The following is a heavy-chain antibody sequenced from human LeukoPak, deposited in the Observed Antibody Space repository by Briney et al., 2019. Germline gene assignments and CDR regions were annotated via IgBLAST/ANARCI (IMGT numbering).Heavy chain of an antibody. D-gene: IGHD5-18*01. J-gene: IGHJ4*02. Sequence: GASVTVSCKASGYTFTGYYMHWVRQAPGQGLEWMGWINPNSGGTNYAQKFQGWVTMTRDTSISTAYMELSRLRSDDTAVYYCARARRDARGYSYGYYFDYWGQGTLVTVSS. V-gene: IGHV1-2*04. CDR3: ARARRDARGYSYGYYFDY. CDR1: GYTFTGYY. CDR2: INPNSGGT.